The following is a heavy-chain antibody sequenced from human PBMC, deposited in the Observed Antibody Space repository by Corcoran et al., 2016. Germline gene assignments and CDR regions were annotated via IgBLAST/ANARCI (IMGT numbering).Heavy chain of an antibody. CDR2: INHSGRT. Sequence: QVQLQQWGTGLLKPSETLSLTCAVYGGSFSGYYWSWIRQPPGKGLEWIGEINHSGRTNYNPSLKSRVTISVDTYKNQLSMKLSSVTAADTAVYYCARKKVVVLNATYYFDYWGQRTLVTGSS. V-gene: IGHV4-34*01. CDR3: ARKKVVVLNATYYFDY. D-gene: IGHD3-22*01. J-gene: IGHJ4*02. CDR1: GGSFSGYY.